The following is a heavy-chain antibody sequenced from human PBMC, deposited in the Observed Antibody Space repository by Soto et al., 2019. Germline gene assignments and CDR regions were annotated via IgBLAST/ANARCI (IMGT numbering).Heavy chain of an antibody. CDR3: ARDQRRITIFGVVVPDAFDI. CDR2: INPSGGST. CDR1: GYTLTELS. J-gene: IGHJ3*02. V-gene: IGHV1-46*03. Sequence: ASVKVSCKDSGYTLTELSMHWVRQAPGKGLEWMGIINPSGGSTSYAQKFQGRVTMTRDTSTSTVYMELSSLRSEDTAVYYCARDQRRITIFGVVVPDAFDIWGQGTMVTVSS. D-gene: IGHD3-3*01.